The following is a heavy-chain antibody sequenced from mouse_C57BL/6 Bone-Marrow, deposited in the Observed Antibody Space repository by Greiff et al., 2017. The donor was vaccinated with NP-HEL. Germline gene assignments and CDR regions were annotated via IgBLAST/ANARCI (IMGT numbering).Heavy chain of an antibody. CDR3: AGYYYGSRYYAMDY. D-gene: IGHD1-1*01. CDR1: GFSLTSYG. Sequence: QVQLQQSGPGLVQPSQSLSITCTVSGFSLTSYGVHWVRQSPGKGLEWLGVIWSGGSTDYNAAFISRLSISNDNSKSQVFFKMNSLQADDTAIYYCAGYYYGSRYYAMDYWGQGTSVTVSS. V-gene: IGHV2-2*01. J-gene: IGHJ4*01. CDR2: IWSGGST.